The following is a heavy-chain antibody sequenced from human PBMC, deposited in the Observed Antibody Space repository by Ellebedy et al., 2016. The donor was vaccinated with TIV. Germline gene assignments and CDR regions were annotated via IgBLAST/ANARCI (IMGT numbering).Heavy chain of an antibody. J-gene: IGHJ3*02. D-gene: IGHD6-25*01. CDR2: LHPSGTP. V-gene: IGHV4-4*07. CDR1: GVSITSHF. CDR3: ARHGPQRFDAFDI. Sequence: PSETLSLTCAVSGVSITSHFWTWIRQPAGGGLEWIGRLHPSGTPNYNPSLKSRVIMSRDTSKDQFSLKLSSVTAADTAVYYCARHGPQRFDAFDIWGQGTLVTVSS.